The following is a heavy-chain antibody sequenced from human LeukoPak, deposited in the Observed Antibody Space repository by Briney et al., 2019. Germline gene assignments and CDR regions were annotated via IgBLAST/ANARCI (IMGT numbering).Heavy chain of an antibody. D-gene: IGHD4-17*01. CDR2: IIPIFGTA. V-gene: IGHV1-69*05. CDR1: GGTFSSYA. CDR3: ARVEVRYGHFDY. Sequence: SVKVSCKASGGTFSSYAMSWVRQAPGQRLEWMGRIIPIFGTANYAQKFQGRVTITTDESTSTAYMELSSLRSEDTAVYYCARVEVRYGHFDYWGQGTLVTVSS. J-gene: IGHJ4*02.